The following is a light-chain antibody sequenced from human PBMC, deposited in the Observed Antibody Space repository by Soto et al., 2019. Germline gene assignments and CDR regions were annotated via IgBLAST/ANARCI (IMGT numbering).Light chain of an antibody. Sequence: QLVLTQSSSASASLGSSVKLTCTLSSGHSSYIIAWHQQQPGKAPRYLMKLEGSGSYNKGSGVPDRSSGSSSGADRYLTISNLQVEDAADYYCETWDSNTHTVFGGGTKLTVL. CDR3: ETWDSNTHTV. CDR1: SGHSSYI. J-gene: IGLJ3*02. V-gene: IGLV4-60*02. CDR2: LEGSGSY.